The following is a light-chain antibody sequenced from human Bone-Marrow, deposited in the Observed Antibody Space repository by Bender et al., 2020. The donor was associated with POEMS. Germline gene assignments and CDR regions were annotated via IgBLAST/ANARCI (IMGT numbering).Light chain of an antibody. CDR2: YNV. CDR1: DIGSKS. V-gene: IGLV3-21*04. CDR3: QVWDSSSDVV. J-gene: IGLJ2*01. Sequence: SYVLTQPPSVSVAPGETATISCAGNDIGSKSVHWYQQKPGQAPVLVINYNVDRPSGIPERFSGSNSGNTATLTISRVEAGDEADYYCQVWDSSSDVVFGGGTKLTVL.